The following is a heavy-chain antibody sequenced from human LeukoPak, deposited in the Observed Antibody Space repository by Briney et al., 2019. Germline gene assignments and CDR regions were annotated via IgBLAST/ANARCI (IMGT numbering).Heavy chain of an antibody. CDR1: GITFDDYG. V-gene: IGHV3-20*04. CDR3: ARAYSSSWYGGIDY. Sequence: PGGSLRLSCAASGITFDDYGMSWVRQAPGKGLEWVSGINWNGGSTGYANSVKGRFTISRDNAKNSLYLQMNSLRAEDTALYYCARAYSSSWYGGIDYWGQGTLVTVSS. D-gene: IGHD6-13*01. J-gene: IGHJ4*02. CDR2: INWNGGST.